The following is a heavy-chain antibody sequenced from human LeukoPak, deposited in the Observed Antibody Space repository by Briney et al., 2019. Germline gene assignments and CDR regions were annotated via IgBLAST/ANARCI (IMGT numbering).Heavy chain of an antibody. J-gene: IGHJ4*02. CDR2: ISGSGGST. V-gene: IGHV3-23*01. CDR3: ARDHYYGSGSPRGYFDY. D-gene: IGHD3-10*01. CDR1: GFTFSSYA. Sequence: GGSLRLSCAASGFTFSSYAMSWVRQAPGKGLEWVSAISGSGGSTYYADSVKGRFTISRDNSKNTLYLQMNSLRAEDTAVYYCARDHYYGSGSPRGYFDYWGQGTLVTVSS.